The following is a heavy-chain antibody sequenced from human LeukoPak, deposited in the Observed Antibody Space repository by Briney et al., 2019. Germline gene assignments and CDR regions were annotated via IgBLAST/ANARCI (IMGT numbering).Heavy chain of an antibody. CDR1: GFTFSSYS. V-gene: IGHV3-21*01. CDR2: ISSSSSYI. D-gene: IGHD2-2*01. Sequence: PGGSLRLSCAASGFTFSSYSMNWVRQAPGKGLEWVSSISSSSSYIYYAGSVKGRFTISRDNAKNSLYLQMNSLRAEDTAVYYCARGPGYCSSTSCSPNWFDSWGQGTLVTVSS. CDR3: ARGPGYCSSTSCSPNWFDS. J-gene: IGHJ5*01.